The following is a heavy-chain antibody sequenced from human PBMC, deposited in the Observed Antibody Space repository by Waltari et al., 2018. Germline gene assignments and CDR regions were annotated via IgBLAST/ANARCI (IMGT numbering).Heavy chain of an antibody. D-gene: IGHD3-10*01. CDR1: GFTFTKAW. Sequence: EVQVVESGGGLVKPGGSLRLSCVVAGFTFTKAWMSWVRQGPGKGLEGVGRIKSEGDGGTRDYSAPLKGRISLSRDDSKNTVYLQMNTLKPEDTAVYFCATDYGDFLGVWGTGTTVTVFS. V-gene: IGHV3-15*01. J-gene: IGHJ6*04. CDR3: ATDYGDFLGV. CDR2: IKSEGDGGTR.